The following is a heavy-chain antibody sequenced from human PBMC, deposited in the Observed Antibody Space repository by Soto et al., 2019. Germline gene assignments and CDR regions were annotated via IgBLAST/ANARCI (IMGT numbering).Heavy chain of an antibody. CDR2: IYSGGST. V-gene: IGHV3-53*02. J-gene: IGHJ4*02. D-gene: IGHD2-2*02. CDR1: GFTVSNYY. Sequence: EVHLVETGGGLIQPGGSLRLSCAASGFTVSNYYMSWVRQAPGKGLEWVSLIYSGGSTFYADSVKGRFTISRDNSKNTLFLQMNSLRAEDTAVYFCATYTSLDYWGQGTLVTVSS. CDR3: ATYTSLDY.